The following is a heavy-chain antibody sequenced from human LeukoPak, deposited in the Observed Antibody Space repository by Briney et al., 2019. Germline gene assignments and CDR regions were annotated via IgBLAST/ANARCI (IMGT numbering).Heavy chain of an antibody. V-gene: IGHV3-23*01. Sequence: GGSLRLSCAASGFTFSSYGMSWVRQAPGKGLEWVSAIGGRDGSTYYADSVKGRFTISRDNSKNTLYVQMNSLRAEDTAVYYCAKVDSSGWYDAFDIWGQGTMVTVSS. J-gene: IGHJ3*02. CDR3: AKVDSSGWYDAFDI. D-gene: IGHD6-19*01. CDR1: GFTFSSYG. CDR2: IGGRDGST.